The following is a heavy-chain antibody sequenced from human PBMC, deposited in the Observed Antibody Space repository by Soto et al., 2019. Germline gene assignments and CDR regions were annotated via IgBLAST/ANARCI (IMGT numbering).Heavy chain of an antibody. D-gene: IGHD4-17*01. Sequence: GGSLRLSCAASEFTFSNYWMHWVRQAPGKGLVWVSRINPDGFNTIYADSVKGRFTISRDNAKNTLYLQMNSLRAEDTAVYYCVRDLTDSYVDFDSWGQGTPVTVSS. CDR1: EFTFSNYW. CDR3: VRDLTDSYVDFDS. CDR2: INPDGFNT. V-gene: IGHV3-74*01. J-gene: IGHJ4*02.